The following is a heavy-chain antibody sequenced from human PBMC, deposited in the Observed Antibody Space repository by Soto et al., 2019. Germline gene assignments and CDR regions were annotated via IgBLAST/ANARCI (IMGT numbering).Heavy chain of an antibody. CDR3: ATYPLSVGQVDWFDP. CDR2: IIPIFGTA. V-gene: IGHV1-69*06. J-gene: IGHJ5*02. D-gene: IGHD2-21*01. Sequence: GAAVKVSCKSSGGTFSSYAISWVRQAPGQGLEWMGGIIPIFGTANYAQKFQGRVTITADKSTSTAYMELSSLSSEDTAVYYCATYPLSVGQVDWFDPWGQGTPVTV. CDR1: GGTFSSYA.